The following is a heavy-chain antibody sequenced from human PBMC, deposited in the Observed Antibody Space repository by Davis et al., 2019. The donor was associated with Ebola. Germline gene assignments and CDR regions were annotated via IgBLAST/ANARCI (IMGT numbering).Heavy chain of an antibody. J-gene: IGHJ4*02. CDR3: AKTSSGYYANDFDY. CDR1: GFTFSSYA. CDR2: ISGSGGST. D-gene: IGHD3-22*01. Sequence: GESLKISCAASGFTFSSYAMSWVRQAPGKGLEWVSAISGSGGSTYYADSVKGRFTISRDNSKNTLYLQMNSLRAEDTAVYYCAKTSSGYYANDFDYWGQGTLVTVSS. V-gene: IGHV3-23*01.